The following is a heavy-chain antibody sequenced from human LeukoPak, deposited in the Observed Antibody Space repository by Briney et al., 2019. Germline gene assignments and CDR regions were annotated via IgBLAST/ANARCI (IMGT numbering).Heavy chain of an antibody. J-gene: IGHJ4*02. D-gene: IGHD3-3*01. CDR3: ARAYDFWSGYYWGYFDY. CDR2: TSSSGSTI. V-gene: IGHV3-11*01. Sequence: GGSLRLSCAASGFTFSDYYMSWIRQAPGKGLEWVSYTSSSGSTIYYADSVKGRFTISRDNAKNSLYLQMNSLRAEDTAVYYCARAYDFWSGYYWGYFDYWGQGTLVSVSS. CDR1: GFTFSDYY.